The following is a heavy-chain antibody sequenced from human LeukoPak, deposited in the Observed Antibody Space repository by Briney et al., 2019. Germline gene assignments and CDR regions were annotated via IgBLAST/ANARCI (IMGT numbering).Heavy chain of an antibody. D-gene: IGHD5-18*01. Sequence: TGGSLRLSCAASGFNFNNHNMSWVRQAPGKGLEWVSGISGSGGSTYYADSVKGRFTISRDNSKNTLYLQMNSLRAEDTAVYYCARGEYRYGNDYWGQGTLVNV. V-gene: IGHV3-23*01. CDR2: ISGSGGST. CDR3: ARGEYRYGNDY. J-gene: IGHJ4*02. CDR1: GFNFNNHN.